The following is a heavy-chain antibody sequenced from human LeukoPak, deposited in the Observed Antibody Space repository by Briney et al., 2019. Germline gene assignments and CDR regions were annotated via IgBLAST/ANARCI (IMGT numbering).Heavy chain of an antibody. CDR2: INWNGGST. CDR1: GFPFDDYG. Sequence: GGSLRLSCAASGFPFDDYGMSWVRQAPGKGLEWVSGINWNGGSTGYADSVKGRFTISRDNAKNSLYLQMNSLRAEDTALYYCATMPGGGEWLPKYYFDYWGQGTLVTVSS. D-gene: IGHD3-3*01. V-gene: IGHV3-20*04. J-gene: IGHJ4*02. CDR3: ATMPGGGEWLPKYYFDY.